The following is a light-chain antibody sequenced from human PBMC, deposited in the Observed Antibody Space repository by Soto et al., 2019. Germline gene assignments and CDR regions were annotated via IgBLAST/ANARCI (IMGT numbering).Light chain of an antibody. CDR2: DAS. Sequence: IQLTQSPSSLSASVGDRVTITCRAGQDIGTALAWYQQRPGKAPKLLLYDASNLEAGVPSRFSGSVSGTEFTLTITSLRPEAFATYYCQQFNGFPLTFGGGTKVQIK. J-gene: IGKJ4*01. CDR1: QDIGTA. V-gene: IGKV1-13*02. CDR3: QQFNGFPLT.